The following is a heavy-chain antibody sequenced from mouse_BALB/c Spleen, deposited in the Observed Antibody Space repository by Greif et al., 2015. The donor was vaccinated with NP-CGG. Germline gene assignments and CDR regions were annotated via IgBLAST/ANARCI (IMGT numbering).Heavy chain of an antibody. CDR2: IDPENGDT. Sequence: VQLQQSGAELVRSGASVKLSCTASGFNIKDYYMHWVKQRPEQGLEWIGWIDPENGDTEYAPKFQGKATMTADTSSNTAYLQLSSLTSEDTAVYYCNGGTNWDVEGFAYWGQGTLVTVSA. CDR3: NGGTNWDVEGFAY. D-gene: IGHD4-1*01. CDR1: GFNIKDYY. V-gene: IGHV14-4*02. J-gene: IGHJ3*01.